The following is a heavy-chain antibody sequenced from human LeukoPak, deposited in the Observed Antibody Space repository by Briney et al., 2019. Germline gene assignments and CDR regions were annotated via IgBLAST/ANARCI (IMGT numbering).Heavy chain of an antibody. Sequence: SETLSLTCTVSGGSISSSSYYWGWIRQPPGKGLEWIGSIYYSGSTYYNPSLKSRVTISVDTSKNQFSLKLSSVTAADTAVYYCARLMGQVLVVPAAILGAFDIWGQGTMVTVSS. D-gene: IGHD2-2*01. CDR2: IYYSGST. V-gene: IGHV4-39*07. CDR3: ARLMGQVLVVPAAILGAFDI. CDR1: GGSISSSSYY. J-gene: IGHJ3*02.